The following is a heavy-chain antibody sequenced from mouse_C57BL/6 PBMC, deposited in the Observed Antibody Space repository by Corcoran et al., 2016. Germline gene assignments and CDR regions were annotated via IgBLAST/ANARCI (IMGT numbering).Heavy chain of an antibody. CDR1: GYAFSSYW. CDR3: ARCPPLGPWFAY. Sequence: QVQLQQSGAELVKPGASVKISCKASGYAFSSYWMNWVKQRPGKGLEWIGQIYPGDGDTNYNGKFKGKATLTADKSSSTAYMQLSSLTSEDSAVYFCARCPPLGPWFAYWGQGTLVTVSA. D-gene: IGHD4-1*01. J-gene: IGHJ3*01. CDR2: IYPGDGDT. V-gene: IGHV1-80*01.